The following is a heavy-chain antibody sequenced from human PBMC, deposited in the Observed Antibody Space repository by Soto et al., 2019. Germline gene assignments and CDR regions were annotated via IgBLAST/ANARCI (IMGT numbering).Heavy chain of an antibody. Sequence: QVQLQQSGPGLVKPSQTLSLTCAISGDSVSSNSAAWTWIRQSPSRGLEWLGMTYYRSTWSNDYAISQKSHIPINPDRSNYHFSLHLNSVTPKYTAVYYCARQIAATGTSRTFDYWGQGTLGTVSS. V-gene: IGHV6-1*01. CDR1: GDSVSSNSAA. CDR3: ARQIAATGTSRTFDY. CDR2: TYYRSTWSN. J-gene: IGHJ4*02. D-gene: IGHD6-13*01.